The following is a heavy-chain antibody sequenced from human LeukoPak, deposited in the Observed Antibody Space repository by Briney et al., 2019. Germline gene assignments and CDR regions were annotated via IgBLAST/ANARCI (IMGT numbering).Heavy chain of an antibody. D-gene: IGHD4-17*01. CDR1: GFTFNTYD. V-gene: IGHV3-13*01. Sequence: PGGSLRLSCAASGFTFNTYDMHWVRQVAGKSLEWVASIGHAGDTYYPASVKARFTISRENVKDSFYLQMNSLIAGDTAVYYCARGPVTIPEFFDLWGRGNLVTVFS. CDR2: IGHAGDT. CDR3: ARGPVTIPEFFDL. J-gene: IGHJ2*01.